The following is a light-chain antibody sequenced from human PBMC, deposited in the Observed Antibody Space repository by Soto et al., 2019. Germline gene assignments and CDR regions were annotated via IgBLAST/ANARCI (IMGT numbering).Light chain of an antibody. Sequence: DIVLTQSPGTLSLSPGERATLSCRASQTVTNNYLAWYQRKPGQAPRLLIYGASSRATDIPDRFSGSGSGTDFTLTISRLVPEDFAVYYCQQYGSSPWTFGQGTKVEIK. CDR3: QQYGSSPWT. CDR1: QTVTNNY. V-gene: IGKV3-20*01. J-gene: IGKJ1*01. CDR2: GAS.